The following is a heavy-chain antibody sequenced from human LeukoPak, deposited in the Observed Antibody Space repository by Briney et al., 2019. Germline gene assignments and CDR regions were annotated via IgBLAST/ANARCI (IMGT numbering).Heavy chain of an antibody. CDR3: ARVGSAVAGIDY. CDR1: GFTFSSYS. D-gene: IGHD6-19*01. Sequence: GGSLRLSCAASGFTFSSYSMNWVRQAPGKGLEWVSRINSDGSSTSYADSVKGRFTISRDNAKNTLYLQMNSLRAEDTAVYYCARVGSAVAGIDYWGQGTLVTVSS. CDR2: INSDGSST. J-gene: IGHJ4*02. V-gene: IGHV3-74*01.